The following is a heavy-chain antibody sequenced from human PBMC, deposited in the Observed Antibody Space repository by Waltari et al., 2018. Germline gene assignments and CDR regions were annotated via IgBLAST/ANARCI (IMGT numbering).Heavy chain of an antibody. J-gene: IGHJ4*02. Sequence: EVQLVESGGGLVQPGGSLRLSCAASGFTFSNYWLHWVRQTPGKGLVWVSSIKADGRTTAYADAVKGRFTVSRDNAKNTLYLQMHSLRADDTAVYFCARDLDWVLLDHWGQGSLVTVSS. V-gene: IGHV3-74*01. CDR2: IKADGRTT. CDR3: ARDLDWVLLDH. CDR1: GFTFSNYW. D-gene: IGHD3-9*01.